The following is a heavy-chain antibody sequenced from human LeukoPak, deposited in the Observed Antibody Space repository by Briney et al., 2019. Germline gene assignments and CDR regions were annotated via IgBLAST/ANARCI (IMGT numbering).Heavy chain of an antibody. V-gene: IGHV3-30-3*01. Sequence: QAGGSLRLSCAASGFTFSSYAMHWVRQAPGKGLEWVAVISYDGSNKYYADSVKGRFTISRDNSKNTLYLQMNSLRAEDTAAYYCARDRYYYGSGSYIPVLWGQGTLVTVSS. J-gene: IGHJ4*02. CDR1: GFTFSSYA. CDR2: ISYDGSNK. CDR3: ARDRYYYGSGSYIPVL. D-gene: IGHD3-10*01.